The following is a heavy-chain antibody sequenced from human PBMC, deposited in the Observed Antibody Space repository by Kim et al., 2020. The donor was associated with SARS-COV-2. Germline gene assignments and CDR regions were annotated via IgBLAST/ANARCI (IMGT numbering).Heavy chain of an antibody. D-gene: IGHD3-22*01. V-gene: IGHV4-34*01. CDR3: ARARKYYDSSGYFYYYYG. J-gene: IGHJ6*01. CDR1: GGSFSGYY. Sequence: SETLSLTCAVYGGSFSGYYWSWIRQPPGKGLEWIGEINHSGSTNYNPSLKSRVTISVDTSKNQFSLKLSSVTAADTAVYYCARARKYYDSSGYFYYYYG. CDR2: INHSGST.